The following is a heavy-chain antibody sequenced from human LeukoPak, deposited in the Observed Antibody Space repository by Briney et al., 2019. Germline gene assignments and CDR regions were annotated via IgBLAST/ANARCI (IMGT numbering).Heavy chain of an antibody. J-gene: IGHJ4*02. CDR2: IYYSGST. CDR1: GGSISSSRYY. CDR3: AGQDLGYYFDY. V-gene: IGHV4-39*01. Sequence: SETLSLTCTVSGGSISSSRYYWGWIRQPPGKGLEWIGSIYYSGSTYYNPSLKSRVTISVDTSKNQFSLKLSSVTAADTAVYYCAGQDLGYYFDYWGQGTLVTVSS.